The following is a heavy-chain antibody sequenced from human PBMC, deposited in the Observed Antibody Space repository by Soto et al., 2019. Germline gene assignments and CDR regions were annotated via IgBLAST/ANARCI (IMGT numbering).Heavy chain of an antibody. CDR1: GYSFTSYW. CDR3: ATPLKRSDYVREYYYYGMDV. J-gene: IGHJ6*02. D-gene: IGHD4-17*01. Sequence: PGESLKISCKGSGYSFTSYWISWVRQMPGKGLEWMGRIDPSDSYTNYSPSFQGHVTISADKSISTAYLQWSSLKASDTAMYYCATPLKRSDYVREYYYYGMDVWGQGTTVTVSS. CDR2: IDPSDSYT. V-gene: IGHV5-10-1*01.